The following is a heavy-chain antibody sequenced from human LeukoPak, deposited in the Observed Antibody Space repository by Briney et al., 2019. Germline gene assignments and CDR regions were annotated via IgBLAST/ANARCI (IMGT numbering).Heavy chain of an antibody. CDR1: GGSISSSSYY. CDR2: IYYSGST. CDR3: ARPSSYGTPDLGY. D-gene: IGHD5-18*01. V-gene: IGHV4-39*01. Sequence: PSETLSLTCTVSGGSISSSSYYWGWIRQPPGKGLEWIGSIYYSGSTYYNPSLKSRVTISVDTSKNQFSLKLSSVTAADTAVYYCARPSSYGTPDLGYWGQGTLVTVSS. J-gene: IGHJ4*02.